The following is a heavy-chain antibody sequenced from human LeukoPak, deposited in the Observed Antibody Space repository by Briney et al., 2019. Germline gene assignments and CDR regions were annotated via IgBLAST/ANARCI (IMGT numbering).Heavy chain of an antibody. V-gene: IGHV1-46*01. Sequence: ASVKVSCKASGYTFTSYYMHWVRQAPGQGLEWMGIINPSGGSTSYAQKFQDRVTMTRDMSTSTVYMELSSLRSEDTAVYYCARERSMIVVDSAFDYWGQGTLVTVSS. CDR2: INPSGGST. D-gene: IGHD3-22*01. CDR1: GYTFTSYY. CDR3: ARERSMIVVDSAFDY. J-gene: IGHJ4*02.